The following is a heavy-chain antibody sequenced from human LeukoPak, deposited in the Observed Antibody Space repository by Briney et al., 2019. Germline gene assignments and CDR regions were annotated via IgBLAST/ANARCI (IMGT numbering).Heavy chain of an antibody. CDR2: IINSGGST. J-gene: IGHJ6*02. V-gene: IGHV3-23*01. D-gene: IGHD3-22*01. Sequence: GGSLRLSCAASGFPFSTYAMSWVRQAPGKGLEWVSGIINSGGSTYYADSVKGRFTISRDNAKNSLYLQMNSLRAEDTAVYYCARAYYYDSSGFSLYYYYGMDVWGQGTTVTVSS. CDR3: ARAYYYDSSGFSLYYYYGMDV. CDR1: GFPFSTYA.